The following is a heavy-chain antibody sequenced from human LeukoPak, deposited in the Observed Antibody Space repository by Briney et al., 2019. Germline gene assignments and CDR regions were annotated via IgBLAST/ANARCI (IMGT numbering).Heavy chain of an antibody. CDR2: ISSSGSTI. Sequence: PGGSLRLSCAASGFTFSSYWMSWVRQAPGKGLEWASYISSSGSTIYYADSVKGRFTISRDNAKNSLYLQMNSLRAEDTAVYYCARDPTIFGVVIPYYYYGMDVWGQGTTVTVSS. CDR3: ARDPTIFGVVIPYYYYGMDV. J-gene: IGHJ6*02. D-gene: IGHD3-3*01. CDR1: GFTFSSYW. V-gene: IGHV3-48*04.